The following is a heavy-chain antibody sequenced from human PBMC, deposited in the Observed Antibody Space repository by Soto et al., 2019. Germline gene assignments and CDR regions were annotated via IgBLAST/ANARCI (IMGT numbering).Heavy chain of an antibody. J-gene: IGHJ6*02. CDR2: IYWDDDK. CDR3: VQSRCGGDCLQSYSSHSYYGLDV. CDR1: GLSLSTTGVG. V-gene: IGHV2-5*02. Sequence: QITLKESGPTLVKPTQTLTLTCTFSGLSLSTTGVGVGWIRQPPGKALEWLALIYWDDDKRYSPSLKSRLTNTXAXSXNXXVLTMTNMDPVDTATYYCVQSRCGGDCLQSYSSHSYYGLDVWGPGTTVTVSS. D-gene: IGHD2-21*02.